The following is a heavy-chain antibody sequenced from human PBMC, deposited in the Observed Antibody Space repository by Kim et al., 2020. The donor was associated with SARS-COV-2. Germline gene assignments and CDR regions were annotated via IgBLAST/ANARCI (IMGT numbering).Heavy chain of an antibody. Sequence: SETLSLTCTASGGSISSSSYYWGWIRQAPGKGLEWIGSIYYSVSTYSNPSLKSRVTTSVDTSKNQFSLKLSSVTAADTAVYYCARHFTGTGSYAFDIWGQGTMVTVSS. J-gene: IGHJ3*02. CDR1: GGSISSSSYY. CDR3: ARHFTGTGSYAFDI. D-gene: IGHD3-9*01. CDR2: IYYSVST. V-gene: IGHV4-39*01.